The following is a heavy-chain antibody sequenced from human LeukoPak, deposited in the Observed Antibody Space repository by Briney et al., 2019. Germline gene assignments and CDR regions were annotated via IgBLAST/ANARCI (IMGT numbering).Heavy chain of an antibody. CDR3: ARAALSSSWYSDY. CDR1: GGTFSSYA. J-gene: IGHJ4*02. D-gene: IGHD6-13*01. Sequence: SVKVSCKASGGTFSSYAISWVRQAPRQGLEWMGGIIPIFGTANYAQKFQGRVTITADESTSTAYMELSSLRSEDTAVYYCARAALSSSWYSDYWGQGTLVTVSS. CDR2: IIPIFGTA. V-gene: IGHV1-69*13.